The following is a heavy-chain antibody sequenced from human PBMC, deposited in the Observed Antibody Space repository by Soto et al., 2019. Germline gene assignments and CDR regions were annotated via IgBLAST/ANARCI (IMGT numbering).Heavy chain of an antibody. Sequence: QPGGSLRLSCAASGFTFSSYGMHWVRQAPGKGLEWVAVISYDGSNKYYADSVKGRFTISRDNSKNTLYLQMNSLRAEDTAVYYCAKDRGCSSTSCYTALFDYWGQGTLVSVSS. CDR2: ISYDGSNK. D-gene: IGHD2-2*02. CDR1: GFTFSSYG. V-gene: IGHV3-30*18. CDR3: AKDRGCSSTSCYTALFDY. J-gene: IGHJ4*02.